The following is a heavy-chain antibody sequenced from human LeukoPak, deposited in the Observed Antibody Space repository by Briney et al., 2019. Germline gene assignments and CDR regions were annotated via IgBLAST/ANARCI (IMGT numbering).Heavy chain of an antibody. D-gene: IGHD1-1*01. CDR1: GFTFSSYS. J-gene: IGHJ4*02. V-gene: IGHV3-21*01. Sequence: GGSLRLFCAASGFTFSSYSMNWVRQAPGKGLEWLSSITSGSSYIYYTDSVKGRFTISRDNAKHSLYLQMNSLRAEDTAVYYCATGTTSGSYYFAYWGQGTLVTVSS. CDR2: ITSGSSYI. CDR3: ATGTTSGSYYFAY.